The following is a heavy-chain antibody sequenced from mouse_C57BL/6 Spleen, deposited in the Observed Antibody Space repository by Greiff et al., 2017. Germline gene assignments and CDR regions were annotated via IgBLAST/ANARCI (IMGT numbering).Heavy chain of an antibody. CDR2: FHPYNDDT. CDR1: GYTFTTYP. D-gene: IGHD1-1*01. J-gene: IGHJ1*03. Sequence: QVQLKESGAELVKPGASVKMSCKASGYTFTTYPIEWMKQNHGKSLEWIGNFHPYNDDTKYNEKFKGKATLTVEKSSSTVYLELSRLTSDDSAVYYCARGDGSSLGWYFDVWGTGTTVTVSS. CDR3: ARGDGSSLGWYFDV. V-gene: IGHV1-47*01.